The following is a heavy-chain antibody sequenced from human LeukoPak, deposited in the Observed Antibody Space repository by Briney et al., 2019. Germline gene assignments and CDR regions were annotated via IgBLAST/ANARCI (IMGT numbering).Heavy chain of an antibody. CDR1: GVTFSDYY. CDR2: IRSKTHGGTT. D-gene: IGHD3-3*01. J-gene: IGHJ4*02. Sequence: GGTLRLSCAASGVTFSDYYMSWVRQAPGKGQEWVGFIRSKTHGGTTEYAASVKGRFSISRDDSKSIAYLQMNSLKTEDTAVYYCTRDGIPETNWSGYYIDYWGQGTLVTVSS. V-gene: IGHV3-71*01. CDR3: TRDGIPETNWSGYYIDY.